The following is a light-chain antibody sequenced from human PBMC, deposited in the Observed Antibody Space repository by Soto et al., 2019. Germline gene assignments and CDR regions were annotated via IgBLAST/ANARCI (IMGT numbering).Light chain of an antibody. V-gene: IGKV3-20*01. CDR1: QSVSSSY. J-gene: IGKJ2*01. Sequence: EIVLTQSPGTLSLSPGERATLSCRASQSVSSSYLAWYQQKPCQAPRLLIYGASSRATGIPDRFSGSRSGTAFTLTISRLEPEDFAVYYCQQYCSSLYTFGQGTKLEIK. CDR3: QQYCSSLYT. CDR2: GAS.